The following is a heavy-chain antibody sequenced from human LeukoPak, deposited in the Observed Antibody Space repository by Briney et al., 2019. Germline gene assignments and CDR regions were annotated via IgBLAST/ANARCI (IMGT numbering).Heavy chain of an antibody. D-gene: IGHD6-13*01. CDR2: ISAYNGNT. J-gene: IGHJ3*02. Sequence: ASVKVSCKASGYTFTSYGISWVRQAPGQGLEWMGWISAYNGNTNYAQKLQGRVTMTTDTSTSTAYMELSSLRSEDTAVYYCASRVAAAGNAFDIWGQGTMVTVSS. V-gene: IGHV1-18*01. CDR3: ASRVAAAGNAFDI. CDR1: GYTFTSYG.